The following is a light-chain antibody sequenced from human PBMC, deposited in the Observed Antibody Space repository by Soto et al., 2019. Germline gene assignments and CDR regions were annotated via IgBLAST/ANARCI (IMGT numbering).Light chain of an antibody. CDR1: QTIRRW. CDR2: DAS. CDR3: QHVNSDPWT. Sequence: DIEMTQSPSTLSASVGDRVTITCRASQTIRRWLAWYQQRPGKAPKVLIYDASTLESGVPARFSGSGSETEFTLTISSLQPEDSSTYYCQHVNSDPWTFGQGTKV. V-gene: IGKV1-5*01. J-gene: IGKJ1*01.